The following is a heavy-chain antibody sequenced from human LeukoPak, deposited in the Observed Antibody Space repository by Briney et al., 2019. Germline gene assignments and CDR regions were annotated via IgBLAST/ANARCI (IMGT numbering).Heavy chain of an antibody. CDR1: GFTFSNAW. D-gene: IGHD6-25*01. V-gene: IGHV3-15*01. Sequence: GGSLRLSCAASGFTFSNAWMRWVRQAPGKGREWVGRSKSKPDGGTTDYAAPVKGRFTISRDDSKNTLYLQMNSLKTEDTGVYYCTTSGYWGQGTLVTVSS. J-gene: IGHJ4*02. CDR3: TTSGY. CDR2: SKSKPDGGTT.